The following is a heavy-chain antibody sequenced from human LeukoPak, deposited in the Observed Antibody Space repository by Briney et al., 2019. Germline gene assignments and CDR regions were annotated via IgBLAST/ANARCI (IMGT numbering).Heavy chain of an antibody. CDR1: GGSIGSGDYY. J-gene: IGHJ4*02. Sequence: SQTLSLTCTVSGGSIGSGDYYWSWIRQPPGKGLEWIGYIYYSGSTYYNPSLKSRVTISVDTSKNQLSLKLSSVTAADTAVYYCARAARPAGVGHDYWGQGTLVTVSS. CDR3: ARAARPAGVGHDY. CDR2: IYYSGST. D-gene: IGHD6-6*01. V-gene: IGHV4-30-4*01.